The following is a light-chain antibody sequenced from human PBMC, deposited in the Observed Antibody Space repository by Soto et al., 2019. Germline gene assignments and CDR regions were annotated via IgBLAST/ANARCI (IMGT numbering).Light chain of an antibody. J-gene: IGLJ3*02. CDR2: EVT. V-gene: IGLV2-14*01. CDR1: SSDVGGHNF. Sequence: QSVLTQPASVSGSPGQSITISCTGTSSDVGGHNFVSWYQHHPGKAPKLMIYEVTHRPSGISDRFSGSKSGNTASLTISGLQAEDEADYYCNSYTSTFTWAFGGGTQLTVL. CDR3: NSYTSTFTWA.